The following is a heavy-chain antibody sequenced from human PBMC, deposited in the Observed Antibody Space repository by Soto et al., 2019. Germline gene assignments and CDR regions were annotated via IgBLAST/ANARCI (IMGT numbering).Heavy chain of an antibody. J-gene: IGHJ4*02. CDR2: VIPLLGTA. CDR1: GGTFSSYA. CDR3: ARDRSKKLGFDY. D-gene: IGHD3-16*01. V-gene: IGHV1-69*01. Sequence: QVQLVQSGAEMKKPGSSVKVSCKASGGTFSSYAFSWVRQAPGQGLEWMGGVIPLLGTANYAQKFQGRVTIIADESASTAYMELTSLTSEDTAVYVCARDRSKKLGFDYWGQGTLVTVSS.